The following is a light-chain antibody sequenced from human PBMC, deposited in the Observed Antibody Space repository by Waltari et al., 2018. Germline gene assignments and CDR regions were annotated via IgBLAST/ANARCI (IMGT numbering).Light chain of an antibody. CDR3: ISYTSSNTGV. CDR2: DVN. Sequence: QSALTQPASVSGSPGQSITISCTGTSSDVGGYHYVSWYQQHPGKAPKRMIYDVNKRPSGVSNRFSGSKSGNTASLTISGLQAEDEAVYYCISYTSSNTGVFGGGTKLTVL. V-gene: IGLV2-14*01. J-gene: IGLJ3*02. CDR1: SSDVGGYHY.